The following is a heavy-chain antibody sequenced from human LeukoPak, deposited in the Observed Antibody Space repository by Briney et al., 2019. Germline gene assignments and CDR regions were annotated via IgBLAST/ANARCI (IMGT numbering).Heavy chain of an antibody. CDR1: GFTFSSYS. V-gene: IGHV3-48*01. CDR2: ISSSSSTI. Sequence: GGSLRLSCAASGFTFSSYSMNWVRQAPGKGLEWVSYISSSSSTIYYADSVKGRFTISRDNSKNTLYLQMNSLRAEDTAVYYCAKLESYGDWPDAFDIWGQGTMVTVSS. J-gene: IGHJ3*02. D-gene: IGHD4-17*01. CDR3: AKLESYGDWPDAFDI.